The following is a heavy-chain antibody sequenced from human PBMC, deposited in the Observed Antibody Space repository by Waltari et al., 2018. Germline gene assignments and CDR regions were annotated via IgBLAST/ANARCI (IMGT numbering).Heavy chain of an antibody. CDR3: AKDSVVAAWFEA. Sequence: EFHLVESGGDLVEPGGSLRLSCSGSGFTFEDNPMTWVRQPPGQGLEWVAAINSKGGSLFYSESVKGRFTVSRDNSKKIVYLQMSSLRVDDTATYYCAKDSVVAAWFEAWGQGTSVTVSA. CDR2: INSKGGSL. CDR1: GFTFEDNP. D-gene: IGHD2-15*01. J-gene: IGHJ4*02. V-gene: IGHV3-23*04.